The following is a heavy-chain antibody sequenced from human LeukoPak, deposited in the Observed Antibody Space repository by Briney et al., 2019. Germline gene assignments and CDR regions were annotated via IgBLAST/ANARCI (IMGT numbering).Heavy chain of an antibody. CDR3: AKIAGSSGYYPDY. CDR2: ISASGDST. D-gene: IGHD3-22*01. Sequence: GGSLRLSCAASGFTFSTYAMSWGRQAPGKGLGWVSAISASGDSTYYTDSVKGRFTISRDNSKDMLYLQMNSLRAEDTAVYYCAKIAGSSGYYPDYWGQGTLVTVSS. V-gene: IGHV3-23*01. CDR1: GFTFSTYA. J-gene: IGHJ4*02.